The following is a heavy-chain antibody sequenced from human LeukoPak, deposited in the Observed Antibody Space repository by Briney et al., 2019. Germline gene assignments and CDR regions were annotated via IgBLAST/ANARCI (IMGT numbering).Heavy chain of an antibody. J-gene: IGHJ4*02. V-gene: IGHV3-23*01. D-gene: IGHD1-1*01. CDR1: GFTFSSYA. Sequence: PGGSLRLSCAASGFTFSSYAMNWVRQAPGKGLEWVSACGTDGDTYYADSVRGRFTISRDNARHTVYLQMSSLRAEDTAVYYCAKKTPGTHPFDFWGQGTLVTVSP. CDR2: CGTDGDT. CDR3: AKKTPGTHPFDF.